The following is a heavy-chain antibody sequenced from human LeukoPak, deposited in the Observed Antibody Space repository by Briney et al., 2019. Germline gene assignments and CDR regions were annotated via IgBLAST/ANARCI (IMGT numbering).Heavy chain of an antibody. D-gene: IGHD1-26*01. J-gene: IGHJ4*02. Sequence: SVKVSCKASGGTFSSYAISWVRQAPGQGLEWMGGIIPIFGTANYAQKFQGRVTITTDESTSTAYMELSSLRSEDTAVYYCARVSRRELLQPDYWGQGTLVTVSS. V-gene: IGHV1-69*05. CDR3: ARVSRRELLQPDY. CDR1: GGTFSSYA. CDR2: IIPIFGTA.